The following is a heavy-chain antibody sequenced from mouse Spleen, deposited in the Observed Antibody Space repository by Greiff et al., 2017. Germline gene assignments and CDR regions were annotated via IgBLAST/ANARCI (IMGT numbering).Heavy chain of an antibody. CDR1: GYSFTGYY. D-gene: IGHD2-4*01. CDR3: ARAGINYDYEDYFDY. V-gene: IGHV1S34*01. CDR2: ISCYNGAT. Sequence: LVKTGASVKISCKASGYSFTGYYMHWVKQSHGKSLEWIGYISCYNGATSYNQKFKGKATFTVDTSSSTAYMQFNSLTSEDSAVYYCARAGINYDYEDYFDYWGQGTTLTVSS. J-gene: IGHJ2*01.